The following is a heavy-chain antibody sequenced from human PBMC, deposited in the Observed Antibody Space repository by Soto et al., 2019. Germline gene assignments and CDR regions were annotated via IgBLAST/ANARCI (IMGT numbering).Heavy chain of an antibody. V-gene: IGHV1-18*01. J-gene: IGHJ4*02. CDR2: ISAYNGNT. CDR3: ARDTSDDYGDSGLSDY. D-gene: IGHD4-17*01. CDR1: GYTFTSYG. Sequence: GASVKVSCKASGYTFTSYGISWVRQAPGQGLEWMGWISAYNGNTNYAQKLQGRVTMTTDTSTSTAYMELRSLRSDDTAVYYCARDTSDDYGDSGLSDYWGQGTLVTVSS.